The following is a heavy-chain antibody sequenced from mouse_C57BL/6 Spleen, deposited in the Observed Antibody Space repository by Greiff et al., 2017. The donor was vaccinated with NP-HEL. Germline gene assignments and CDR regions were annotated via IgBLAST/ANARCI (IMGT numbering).Heavy chain of an antibody. Sequence: QVQLQQPGAELVKPGASVKLSCKASGYTFTSYWMQWVKQRPGQGLEWIGEIDPSDSYTNYNQKFKGKATLTVDTSSSTAYMQLSSLTSEDSAVYYCAREGKTAQAVYAMDYWGQGTSVTVSS. D-gene: IGHD3-2*02. CDR3: AREGKTAQAVYAMDY. J-gene: IGHJ4*01. V-gene: IGHV1-50*01. CDR2: IDPSDSYT. CDR1: GYTFTSYW.